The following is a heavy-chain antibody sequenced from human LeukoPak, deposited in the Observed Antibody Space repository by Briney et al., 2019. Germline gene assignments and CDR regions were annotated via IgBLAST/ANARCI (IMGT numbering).Heavy chain of an antibody. CDR3: ARGFYDGVNWFDP. V-gene: IGHV4-38-2*02. Sequence: SETLSLTCTVSGYSISSGYYWGWIRQPPGKGLEWIGSIYHSGSTYYNPSLKSRVTISVDTSKNQFSLKLSSVTAEDTAVYYCARGFYDGVNWFDPWGQGTLVTVSS. J-gene: IGHJ5*02. CDR2: IYHSGST. CDR1: GYSISSGYY. D-gene: IGHD5/OR15-5a*01.